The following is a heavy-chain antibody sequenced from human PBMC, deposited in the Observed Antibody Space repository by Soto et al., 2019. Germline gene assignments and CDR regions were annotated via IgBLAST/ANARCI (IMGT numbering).Heavy chain of an antibody. CDR2: FDPEDGET. D-gene: IGHD2-2*01. CDR3: ATQSPHCSSTSCYERRGSNWFDP. CDR1: GYTLTELS. Sequence: ASVKVSCKVSGYTLTELSMHWVRQAPGKGLEWMGGFDPEDGETIYAQKFQGRVTMTEDTSTDTAYMELSSLRSEDTAVYYCATQSPHCSSTSCYERRGSNWFDPWGQGTLVTAPQ. J-gene: IGHJ5*02. V-gene: IGHV1-24*01.